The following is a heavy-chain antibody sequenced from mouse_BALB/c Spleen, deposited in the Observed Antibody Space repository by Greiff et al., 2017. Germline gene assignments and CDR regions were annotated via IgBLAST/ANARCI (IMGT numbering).Heavy chain of an antibody. J-gene: IGHJ1*01. CDR1: GYTFTNYW. V-gene: IGHV1-63*02. CDR2: IYPGGGYT. CDR3: ARRGKNYYGSSDWYFDV. Sequence: QVQLQQSGAELVRPGTSVKISCKASGYTFTNYWLGWVKQRPGHGLEWIGDIYPGGGYTNYNEKFKGKATLTADTSSSTAYMQLSSLTSEDSAVYFCARRGKNYYGSSDWYFDVWGAGTTVTVSS. D-gene: IGHD1-1*01.